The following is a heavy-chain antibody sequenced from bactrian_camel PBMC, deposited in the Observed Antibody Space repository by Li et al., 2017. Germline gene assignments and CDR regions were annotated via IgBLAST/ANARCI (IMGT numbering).Heavy chain of an antibody. J-gene: IGHJ4*01. CDR3: AADLVTDEPSLVEREYYY. V-gene: IGHV3S53*01. CDR2: IDNNGIT. CDR1: GNTNRVTN. D-gene: IGHD2*01. Sequence: HVQLVESGGGSVQAGGSLRLSCVASGNTNRVTNWGWFRKYPGQRRFGVARIDNNGITKYIDSVKGRFTISRDGAKNIIALQMDSLKPEDTATYYCAADLVTDEPSLVEREYYYWGQGTQVTVS.